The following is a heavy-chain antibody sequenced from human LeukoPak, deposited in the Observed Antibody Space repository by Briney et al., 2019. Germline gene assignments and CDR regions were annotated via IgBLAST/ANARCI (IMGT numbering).Heavy chain of an antibody. CDR3: AREGSSSWYNYYYYMDV. CDR2: ISAYNGNT. Sequence: ASVKVSCKASGYTFTSYAMNWVRQAPGQGLEWMGWISAYNGNTNYAQKLQGRVTMTTDTSTSTAYMELRSLRSDDTAVYYCAREGSSSWYNYYYYMDVWGKGTTVTVSS. V-gene: IGHV1-18*01. D-gene: IGHD6-13*01. J-gene: IGHJ6*03. CDR1: GYTFTSYA.